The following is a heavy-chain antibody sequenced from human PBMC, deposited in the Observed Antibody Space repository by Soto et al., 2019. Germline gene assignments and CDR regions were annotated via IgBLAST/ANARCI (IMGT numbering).Heavy chain of an antibody. J-gene: IGHJ3*02. Sequence: VGSLRLSCAASGFSFSSYGMHWVRQAPGRGLEWVTVISNDGNRKYYGESVKGRFSVSRDNDKDTLYLQMNGLRPEDTGVYYCAKDRRQLSALDMWGQGTTVTVSS. CDR1: GFSFSSYG. CDR3: AKDRRQLSALDM. CDR2: ISNDGNRK. D-gene: IGHD6-6*01. V-gene: IGHV3-30*18.